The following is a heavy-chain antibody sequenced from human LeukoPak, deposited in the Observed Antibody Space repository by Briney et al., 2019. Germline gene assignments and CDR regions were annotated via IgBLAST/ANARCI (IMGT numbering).Heavy chain of an antibody. J-gene: IGHJ4*02. CDR1: GFTFDDYG. Sequence: GGSLRLSCAASGFTFDDYGMSWVRQAPGKGLEWVSGINWNGGSTGYADSVKGRFTISRDNAKNSLYLQMNSLRAEDTALYYCARDQSSAVHGYDSSGYWHDYWGQGTLVTVSS. D-gene: IGHD3-22*01. CDR3: ARDQSSAVHGYDSSGYWHDY. CDR2: INWNGGST. V-gene: IGHV3-20*04.